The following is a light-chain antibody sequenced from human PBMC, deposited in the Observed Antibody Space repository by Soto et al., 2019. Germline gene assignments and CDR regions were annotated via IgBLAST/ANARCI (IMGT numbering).Light chain of an antibody. CDR1: QSVGGN. CDR3: HQYNNWPLT. V-gene: IGKV3D-15*01. CDR2: DAS. J-gene: IGKJ4*01. Sequence: DIVIRQPPGTLSLSPGEAATLSCRASQSVGGNSLAWYQQKPGQAPRLVIYDASSRATGIPAKFSGSGSGTEFTLTISSLQSEDFAVYYCHQYNNWPLTFGGGTKVDIK.